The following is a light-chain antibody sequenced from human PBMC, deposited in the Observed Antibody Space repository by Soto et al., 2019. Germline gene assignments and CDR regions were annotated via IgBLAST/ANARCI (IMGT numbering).Light chain of an antibody. V-gene: IGLV1-40*01. CDR2: DNN. CDR1: SSNFGAGYD. J-gene: IGLJ1*01. Sequence: QSVLTQPPSVSGAPGQRVSISCTGSSSNFGAGYDVHWYQQLPGTAPKLLIYDNNNRPSGVPDRFSGSKSGTSASLAITGLQVEDEADYHCQSYDSSLTAYVFGTGTKLTVL. CDR3: QSYDSSLTAYV.